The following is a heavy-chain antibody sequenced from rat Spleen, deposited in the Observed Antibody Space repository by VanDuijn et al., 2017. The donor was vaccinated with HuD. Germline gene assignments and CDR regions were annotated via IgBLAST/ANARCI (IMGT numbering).Heavy chain of an antibody. Sequence: EVQLVESGGGLVQPGRSLKLSCAASGFTFSDYAMNWIRQAPTKGLEWVATIIYDGSSTYYRDSVKGRFTISRDNAKSTLYLQMDSLRSEDTATYYCTTRYNNYNWFGYWGQGTLVTVSS. J-gene: IGHJ3*01. CDR2: IIYDGSST. CDR1: GFTFSDYA. V-gene: IGHV5-7*01. D-gene: IGHD1-10*01. CDR3: TTRYNNYNWFGY.